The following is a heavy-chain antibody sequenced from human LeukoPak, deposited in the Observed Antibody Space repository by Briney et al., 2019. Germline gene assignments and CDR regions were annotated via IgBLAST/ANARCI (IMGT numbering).Heavy chain of an antibody. CDR2: ISSDSTI. D-gene: IGHD3-22*01. V-gene: IGHV3-48*03. CDR3: ARLNSSGYYEFDY. J-gene: IGHJ4*02. Sequence: PGGSLRLSCAASGFPFSTYEMNWVRQAPGEGLEWVSYISSDSTIYYADSVKGRFTISRDNAKNSLYLQMSRLRAEDTAVYYCARLNSSGYYEFDYWGQGTLVTVSS. CDR1: GFPFSTYE.